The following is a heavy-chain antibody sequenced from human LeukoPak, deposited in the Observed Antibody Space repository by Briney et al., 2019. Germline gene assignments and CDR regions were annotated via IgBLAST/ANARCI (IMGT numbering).Heavy chain of an antibody. CDR3: ARERIAASDGMDV. J-gene: IGHJ6*02. D-gene: IGHD6-25*01. CDR1: GFTFSSYA. CDR2: ISYDGSNK. V-gene: IGHV3-30-3*01. Sequence: GGSLRLSCAASGFTFSSYAMHWVRQAPGKGLEWVAVISYDGSNKYYADSVKGRFTTSRDNSKNTLYLQMNSLRAEDTAVYYCARERIAASDGMDVWGQGTTVTVSS.